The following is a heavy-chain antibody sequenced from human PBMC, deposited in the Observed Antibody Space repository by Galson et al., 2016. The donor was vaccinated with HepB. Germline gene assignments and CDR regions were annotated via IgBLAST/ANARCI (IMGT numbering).Heavy chain of an antibody. D-gene: IGHD6-19*01. CDR1: GASISGTEYY. Sequence: SETPSLTCTVSGASISGTEYYWGWIRQPPGGGLEWIGSFYYTDDTYYNPSLKSRVAMSVDRSKNQFSLRLDSVTAADTGVYYCATGIVVAGKMYYYYMDVWGKGTTVTVSS. CDR3: ATGIVVAGKMYYYYMDV. CDR2: FYYTDDT. V-gene: IGHV4-39*05. J-gene: IGHJ6*03.